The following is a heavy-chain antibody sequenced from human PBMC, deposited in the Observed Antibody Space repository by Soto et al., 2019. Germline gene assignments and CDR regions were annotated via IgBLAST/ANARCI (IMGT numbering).Heavy chain of an antibody. J-gene: IGHJ4*02. CDR1: GFSFSRYG. CDR2: ISWDGLAQ. D-gene: IGHD1-1*01. V-gene: IGHV3-30*18. Sequence: VQLVESRGGVVQPGRSLRLLCEASGFSFSRYGMHWVRQAPGMGLEWVAVISWDGLAQYYADSVKGRFTISRDNSQSTSYLQMNSLRTEDTAIYYCAKETIQVGGPNYFDYWGQGALVTVSS. CDR3: AKETIQVGGPNYFDY.